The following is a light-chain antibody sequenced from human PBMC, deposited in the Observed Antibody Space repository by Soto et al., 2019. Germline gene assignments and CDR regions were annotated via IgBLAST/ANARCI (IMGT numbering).Light chain of an antibody. CDR1: SSDVGGYNH. V-gene: IGLV2-14*01. Sequence: QSVLTQPPSLSVSPGQSITISFTGTSSDVGGYNHVSWYQHHPGKAPKLMIYEVSNRPSGVSNRFSGSKSGNTASLTISGLQADDEADYYCNSHTSSNTRVFGTGTKVTVL. CDR3: NSHTSSNTRV. J-gene: IGLJ1*01. CDR2: EVS.